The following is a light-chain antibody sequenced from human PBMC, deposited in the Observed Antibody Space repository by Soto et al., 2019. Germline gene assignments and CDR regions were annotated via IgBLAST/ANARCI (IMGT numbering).Light chain of an antibody. J-gene: IGKJ5*01. CDR3: QARA. CDR2: DAS. V-gene: IGKV1-5*01. Sequence: IQRTESPSTLCCSLGARDTITGLASQTISRLLAWFKLKPGPAPKLLIYDASILESGVPSRFSGSGSETDFPPTISRLQPDDFATYFCQARAFGQGTRLEIK. CDR1: QTISRL.